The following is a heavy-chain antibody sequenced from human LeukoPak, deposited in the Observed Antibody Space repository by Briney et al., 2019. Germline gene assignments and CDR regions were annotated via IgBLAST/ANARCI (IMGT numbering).Heavy chain of an antibody. CDR3: AGEEMATISASWVDY. Sequence: SVKVSCKASGGTFSSYAISWVRQAPGQGLEWMGGIIPIFGTANYAQKFQGRVTITADESTSTAYMELSSLRSEDTAVYYCAGEEMATISASWVDYWGQGTLVTVSS. D-gene: IGHD5-24*01. V-gene: IGHV1-69*13. J-gene: IGHJ4*02. CDR2: IIPIFGTA. CDR1: GGTFSSYA.